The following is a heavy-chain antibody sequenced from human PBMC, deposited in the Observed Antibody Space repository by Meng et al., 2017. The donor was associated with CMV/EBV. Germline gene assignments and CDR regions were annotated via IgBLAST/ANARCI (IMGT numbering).Heavy chain of an antibody. J-gene: IGHJ4*02. D-gene: IGHD3-10*01. CDR3: ARDYYGSGTDGFDY. Sequence: SETLSLTCAVYGGSFSGYYWSWIRQPPGKGLEWIGEINHSGSTNYNPSLKSRVTISVDTSKNQFSLKLSSVTAADTAVYYCARDYYGSGTDGFDYWGQGTLVTVSS. V-gene: IGHV4-34*01. CDR2: INHSGST. CDR1: GGSFSGYY.